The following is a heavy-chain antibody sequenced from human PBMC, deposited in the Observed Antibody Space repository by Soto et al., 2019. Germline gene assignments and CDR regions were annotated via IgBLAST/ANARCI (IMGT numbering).Heavy chain of an antibody. CDR2: ISNDGINK. J-gene: IGHJ3*02. CDR3: AREGEMVNDAFDI. D-gene: IGHD3-16*01. CDR1: GFTFSSYS. V-gene: IGHV3-30-3*01. Sequence: QVQLVESGGGVVQPGRSLGLSCAASGFTFSSYSMHWVRQAPGKGLEWVAFISNDGINKHYADSVKGRFTISRDNSKNTRYLEMKFLRAEDTAVYYCAREGEMVNDAFDIWGQGTMVTVSS.